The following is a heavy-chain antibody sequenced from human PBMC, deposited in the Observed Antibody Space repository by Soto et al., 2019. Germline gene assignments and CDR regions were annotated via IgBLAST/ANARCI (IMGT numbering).Heavy chain of an antibody. V-gene: IGHV3-30*18. CDR2: ILYDGSNK. Sequence: GSLRLSCAASGFTFSNYGMHWVRQTPGKGLEWVALILYDGSNKYYGDSVKGRFTISRDNSKNTLYLQVSSLRAEDTAVYYCAKSRDAYNFYFYYGMDVWGQGTTVTVSS. CDR3: AKSRDAYNFYFYYGMDV. D-gene: IGHD2-2*01. J-gene: IGHJ6*02. CDR1: GFTFSNYG.